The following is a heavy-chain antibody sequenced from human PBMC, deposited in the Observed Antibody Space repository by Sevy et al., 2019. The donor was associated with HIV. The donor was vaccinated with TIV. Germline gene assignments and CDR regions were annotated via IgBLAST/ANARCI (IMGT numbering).Heavy chain of an antibody. CDR2: MYYYGNT. D-gene: IGHD5-18*01. Sequence: SETLSLTCTVSGDSVSSGSYHWSWIRQPPGKGLEWIGCMYYYGNTNLNPSLRSRVTMSVDTSENQFSLKLSSVTAADTAVYYCARRRTSLVAGHYYGLDVWGQGTTVTVSS. V-gene: IGHV4-61*01. J-gene: IGHJ6*02. CDR1: GDSVSSGSYH. CDR3: ARRRTSLVAGHYYGLDV.